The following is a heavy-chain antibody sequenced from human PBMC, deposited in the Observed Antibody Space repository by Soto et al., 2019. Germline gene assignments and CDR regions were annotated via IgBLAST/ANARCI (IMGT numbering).Heavy chain of an antibody. D-gene: IGHD3-9*01. CDR3: ARGTDILTGPDY. J-gene: IGHJ4*02. V-gene: IGHV1-69*13. Sequence: SVKVSCTASGGTFSSYAISWVRQAPGQGLEWMGGIIPIFGTANYAQKFQGRVTITADESTSTAYMELSSLRSEDTAVYYCARGTDILTGPDYWGQGTLVTVSS. CDR2: IIPIFGTA. CDR1: GGTFSSYA.